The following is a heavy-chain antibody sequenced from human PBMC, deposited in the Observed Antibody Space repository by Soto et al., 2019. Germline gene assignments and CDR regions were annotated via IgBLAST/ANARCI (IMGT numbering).Heavy chain of an antibody. V-gene: IGHV1-18*04. CDR2: ISAYNGNT. J-gene: IGHJ4*02. CDR1: GYTFTSYG. CDR3: ARDLASCSSTSRYSTSDY. D-gene: IGHD2-2*02. Sequence: AAVKVCCKASGYTFTSYGISWVRQAPGQGLEWMGWISAYNGNTNYAQKLQGRVTMTTDTSTSTAYMELRSLRSDDTAVYYCARDLASCSSTSRYSTSDYWGQGTLVTVSS.